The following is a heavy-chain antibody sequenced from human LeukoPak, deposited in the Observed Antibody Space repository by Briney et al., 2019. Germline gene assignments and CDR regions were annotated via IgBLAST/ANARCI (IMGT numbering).Heavy chain of an antibody. D-gene: IGHD4-17*01. Sequence: GESLKISCKGSGYSFTSYWVSWVRQMPGKGLEWMGRIDPSDSYTNYSPSFQGHVTISADKSISTAYLQWSSLKASDTAVYYCASVSRLPTGFDYWGQGTLVTVSS. J-gene: IGHJ4*01. CDR1: GYSFTSYW. CDR2: IDPSDSYT. CDR3: ASVSRLPTGFDY. V-gene: IGHV5-10-1*01.